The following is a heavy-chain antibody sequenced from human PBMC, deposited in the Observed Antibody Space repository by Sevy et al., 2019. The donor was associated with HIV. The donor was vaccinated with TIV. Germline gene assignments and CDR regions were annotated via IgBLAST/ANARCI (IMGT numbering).Heavy chain of an antibody. Sequence: GGSLRLSCAASGFTFSGYDMHWVRQSTGKGLEWVSAIGTAGDTYYPGSVKGQFTISRENVKNSLYLQMNSLRAGDTAVYYCARVSRYYDSSGSYYSYYGMDVWGQGTTVTVSS. D-gene: IGHD3-22*01. V-gene: IGHV3-13*01. CDR3: ARVSRYYDSSGSYYSYYGMDV. CDR2: IGTAGDT. CDR1: GFTFSGYD. J-gene: IGHJ6*02.